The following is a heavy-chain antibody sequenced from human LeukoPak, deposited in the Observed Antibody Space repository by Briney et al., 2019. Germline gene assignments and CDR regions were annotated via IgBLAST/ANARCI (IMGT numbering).Heavy chain of an antibody. Sequence: PSETLSLTCAVYGGSFSGYYWSWIRQPPGKGLEWIGEINHSGSTNYNPSLKSRATISVDTSKNQFSLKLSSVTAADTAVYYCARGRSRAAAAGTVDYWGQGTLVTVSS. CDR3: ARGRSRAAAAGTVDY. V-gene: IGHV4-34*01. CDR2: INHSGST. D-gene: IGHD6-13*01. J-gene: IGHJ4*02. CDR1: GGSFSGYY.